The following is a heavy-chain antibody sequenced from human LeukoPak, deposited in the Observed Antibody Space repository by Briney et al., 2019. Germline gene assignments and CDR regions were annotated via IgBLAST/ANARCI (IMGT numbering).Heavy chain of an antibody. CDR1: GGSISNYY. CDR3: ARVAPQYYDFWSGYPSYGMDV. J-gene: IGHJ6*02. CDR2: IYYSGNT. D-gene: IGHD3-3*01. Sequence: PSETLSLTCTVSGGSISNYYWSWIRQPPGKGLEWIGYIYYSGNTNYNPSLKSRVTISVDTSKNQFSLKLSSVTAADTAVYYCARVAPQYYDFWSGYPSYGMDVWGQGTTVTVSS. V-gene: IGHV4-59*12.